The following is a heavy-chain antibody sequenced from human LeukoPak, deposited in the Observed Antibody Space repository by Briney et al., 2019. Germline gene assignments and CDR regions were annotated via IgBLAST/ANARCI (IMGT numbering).Heavy chain of an antibody. CDR1: GGSISSYY. CDR2: IYYSGST. V-gene: IGHV4-59*01. Sequence: SETLSLTCTVSGGSISSYYWSWIRQPPGKGLERIGYIYYSGSTNYNPSLKSRVTISVDTSKNQFSLKLSSVTAADTAVYYCARELFLGWFDPWGQGTLVTVSS. CDR3: ARELFLGWFDP. J-gene: IGHJ5*02. D-gene: IGHD2-15*01.